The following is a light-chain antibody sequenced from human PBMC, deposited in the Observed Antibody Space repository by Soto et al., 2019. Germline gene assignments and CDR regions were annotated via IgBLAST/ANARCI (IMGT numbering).Light chain of an antibody. CDR1: SSDFGAYNY. CDR3: ISYTTRSTPYV. V-gene: IGLV2-14*01. CDR2: DVS. Sequence: QSVLTQPASVSGSPGQSITISCTGTSSDFGAYNYVSWYQQHPGKAPKLMIYDVSNRPSGISNRFSGSKSGNTASLTISGLQAEDEADYYCISYTTRSTPYVFGTGIKVTVL. J-gene: IGLJ1*01.